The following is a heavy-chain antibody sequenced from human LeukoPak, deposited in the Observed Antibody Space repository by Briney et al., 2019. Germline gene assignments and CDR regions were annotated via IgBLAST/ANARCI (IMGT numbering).Heavy chain of an antibody. V-gene: IGHV3-30*03. J-gene: IGHJ6*02. CDR2: ISYDGSNK. CDR3: ARGPKWELRYYGMDV. CDR1: GFTFSSYG. Sequence: GGSLRLSCAASGFTFSSYGMHWVRQAPGKGLEWVAVISYDGSNKYYADSVKGRFTISRDNSKNTLYLQMNSLRAEDTAVYYCARGPKWELRYYGMDVWGQGTTVTVSS. D-gene: IGHD1-26*01.